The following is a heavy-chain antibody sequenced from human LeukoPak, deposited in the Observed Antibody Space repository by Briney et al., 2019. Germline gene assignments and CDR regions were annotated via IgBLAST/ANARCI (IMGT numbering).Heavy chain of an antibody. CDR3: ARIAFPRGYSSSYYFDY. D-gene: IGHD6-6*01. V-gene: IGHV4-39*01. Sequence: PTETLSLTCTVSGGSISSSSYYWGWIRQPPGKGLEWIGTIYDSGSTYYNPSLKSRVTISVDTSKNQFSLKLSSVTAADTAVYYCARIAFPRGYSSSYYFDYWGQGTLVTVSS. CDR2: IYDSGST. J-gene: IGHJ4*02. CDR1: GGSISSSSYY.